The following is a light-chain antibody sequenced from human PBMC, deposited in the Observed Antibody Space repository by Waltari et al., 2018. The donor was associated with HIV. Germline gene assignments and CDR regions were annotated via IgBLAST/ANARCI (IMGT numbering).Light chain of an antibody. Sequence: EIVLTQSPGTLSLSPGERATLSCRASQSVSSSYLAWYQQKPGQAPRLLIYGASSRATGIPDRFSGSESGTDFTLTISSLEPEDFAVYYCQQYGSSPPWTFGQGTKVEIK. J-gene: IGKJ1*01. CDR3: QQYGSSPPWT. CDR2: GAS. V-gene: IGKV3-20*01. CDR1: QSVSSSY.